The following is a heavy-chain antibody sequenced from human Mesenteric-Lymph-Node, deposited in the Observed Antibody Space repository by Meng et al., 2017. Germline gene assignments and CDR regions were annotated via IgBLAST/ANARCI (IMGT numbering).Heavy chain of an antibody. D-gene: IGHD1-26*01. J-gene: IGHJ4*02. CDR2: SRKKANGYTT. Sequence: GQLVGSGGGLVKPGGSLRLSCAASGFTFRDYYMDGVRQAPGKGLEWVGRSRKKANGYTTEYAASVQGRFTISRDDSKNSLYLQMNSLKTEDTAVYYCIRGLGGSYRDYWGQGTLVTVSS. CDR1: GFTFRDYY. V-gene: IGHV3-72*01. CDR3: IRGLGGSYRDY.